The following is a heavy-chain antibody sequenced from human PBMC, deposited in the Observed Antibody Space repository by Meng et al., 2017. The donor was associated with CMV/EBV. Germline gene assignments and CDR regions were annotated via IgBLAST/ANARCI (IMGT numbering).Heavy chain of an antibody. D-gene: IGHD5-12*01. V-gene: IGHV3-11*01. J-gene: IGHJ4*02. CDR1: GFTSSAYY. CDR3: ARDRLVATINPCDY. CDR2: ISSSGSTI. Sequence: GGSLRLSCAASGFTSSAYYMSWIRKAPGKGLEWVSYISSSGSTIYYADSVKGRFTISRDNAKNSLYLQMNSLRAEDTAVYYCARDRLVATINPCDYWGQGTLVTVSS.